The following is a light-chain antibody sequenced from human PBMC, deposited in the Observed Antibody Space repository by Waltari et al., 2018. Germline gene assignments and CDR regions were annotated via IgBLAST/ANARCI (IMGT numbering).Light chain of an antibody. Sequence: QSALTQPASVSGSPGQSITIPCTGISTDVGYYKYVSWYQQRPGEAPKLIIYDVNNRPSGISDCLSGSKSGNTASLTISGLQPEDEADYYCNSCTSSSGHVIFGGGTKLTVL. J-gene: IGLJ2*01. CDR1: STDVGYYKY. V-gene: IGLV2-14*03. CDR3: NSCTSSSGHVI. CDR2: DVN.